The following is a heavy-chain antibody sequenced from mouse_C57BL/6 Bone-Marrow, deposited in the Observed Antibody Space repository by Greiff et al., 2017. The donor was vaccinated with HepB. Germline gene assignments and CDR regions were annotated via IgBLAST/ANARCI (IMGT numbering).Heavy chain of an antibody. CDR2: ISSGSSTI. CDR1: GFTFSDYG. D-gene: IGHD1-1*01. V-gene: IGHV5-17*01. CDR3: ARLYYYGSSRYFDV. Sequence: EVKLVESGGGLVKPGGSLKLSCAASGFTFSDYGMHWVRQAPEKGLEWVAYISSGSSTIYYADTVKGRFTISRDNAKNTLFLQMTSLRSEDTAMYYCARLYYYGSSRYFDVWGTGTTVTVSS. J-gene: IGHJ1*03.